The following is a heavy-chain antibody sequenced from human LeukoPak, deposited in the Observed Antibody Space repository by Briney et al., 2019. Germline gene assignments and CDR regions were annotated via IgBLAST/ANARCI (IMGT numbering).Heavy chain of an antibody. CDR1: GFTFSDYY. D-gene: IGHD5-24*01. CDR2: ISSSSDYT. CDR3: ARGRLTKRWLQFSGDF. J-gene: IGHJ4*02. V-gene: IGHV3-11*06. Sequence: GGSLRLSCAASGFTFSDYYMTWIRQAPGKGLEWLSYISSSSDYTDYADSVKGRFTISRDNAKNSLYLQMNGLRVEDTAVYYCARGRLTKRWLQFSGDFWGQGTLVAVSS.